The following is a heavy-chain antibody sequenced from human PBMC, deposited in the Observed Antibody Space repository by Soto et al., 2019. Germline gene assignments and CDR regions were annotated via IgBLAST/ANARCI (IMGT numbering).Heavy chain of an antibody. D-gene: IGHD1-20*01. V-gene: IGHV3-30*18. J-gene: IGHJ6*02. CDR3: AKDKGAITQGLYYYYYGMDV. CDR1: GFTFNTYG. CDR2: ISYDGSNK. Sequence: GGSLRLSCAASGFTFNTYGMHWVRQAPGKGLEWVAVISYDGSNKYNADSVKGRFTISRDNSKNTLYLQMNSLRVEDTAVYYCAKDKGAITQGLYYYYYGMDVWGQGTTVTVSS.